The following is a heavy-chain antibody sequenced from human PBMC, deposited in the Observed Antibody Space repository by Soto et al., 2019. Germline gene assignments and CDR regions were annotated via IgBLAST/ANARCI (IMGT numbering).Heavy chain of an antibody. CDR3: ASPGIVVVPAANYYMDV. CDR1: GFTFSSYW. D-gene: IGHD2-2*01. J-gene: IGHJ6*03. Sequence: GGSLRLSCAASGFTFSSYWMSWVRQAPGKGLEWVANIKQDGSEKYYVDSVKGRFTISRDNAKNSLYLQMNSLRAEDTAVYYCASPGIVVVPAANYYMDVWGKGTTVTVSS. V-gene: IGHV3-7*01. CDR2: IKQDGSEK.